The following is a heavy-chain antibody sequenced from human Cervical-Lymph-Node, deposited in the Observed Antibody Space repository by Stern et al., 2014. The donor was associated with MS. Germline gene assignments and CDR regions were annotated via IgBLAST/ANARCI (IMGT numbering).Heavy chain of an antibody. D-gene: IGHD2-15*01. CDR3: ARRGYCSGGSCYGGDYFDY. Sequence: VQLVESGAGVKKPGASVKVACKASGYTFTDYYIHWVRQAPGQGLEWMGRINPNSGGTNYAQNFQGRVTMTRDTSINTASMELSRLTSDDTAVYYCARRGYCSGGSCYGGDYFDYWGQGTLVTVSS. V-gene: IGHV1-2*06. J-gene: IGHJ4*02. CDR1: GYTFTDYY. CDR2: INPNSGGT.